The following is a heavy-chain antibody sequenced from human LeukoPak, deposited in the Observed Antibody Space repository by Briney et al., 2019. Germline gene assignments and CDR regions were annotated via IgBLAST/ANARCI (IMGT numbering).Heavy chain of an antibody. V-gene: IGHV4-39*01. CDR1: AGSISSSNYY. CDR3: ARGRPDGSGSYYKFDP. Sequence: PSETLSLTCSVSAGSISSSNYYWGWIRQPPGKGLEWIGSIYYYNPSLKSRVTISVDTSKKQFSLKLSSVTAADTAVYYCARGRPDGSGSYYKFDPWGQGTLVTVSS. D-gene: IGHD3-10*01. CDR2: IYY. J-gene: IGHJ5*02.